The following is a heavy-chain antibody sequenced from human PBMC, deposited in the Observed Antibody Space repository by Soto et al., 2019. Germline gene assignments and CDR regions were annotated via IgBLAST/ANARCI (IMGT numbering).Heavy chain of an antibody. CDR2: IIPIFGTA. J-gene: IGHJ4*02. CDR1: GGTFSSYA. D-gene: IGHD2-21*02. V-gene: IGHV1-69*13. CDR3: ARDRAPSYCGGDCPFFDY. Sequence: SVKVSCKASGGTFSSYAISWVRQAPGQGLEWMGGIIPIFGTANYAQKFQGRVTITADESTSTAYMELSSLRSEDTAVYYCARDRAPSYCGGDCPFFDYWGQGTLVTVSS.